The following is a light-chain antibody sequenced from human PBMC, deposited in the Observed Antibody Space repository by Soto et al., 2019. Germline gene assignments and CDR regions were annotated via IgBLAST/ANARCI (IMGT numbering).Light chain of an antibody. V-gene: IGKV1-39*01. CDR3: QQANSFPIT. Sequence: DIQMTQSPSSLSASVGDRVTITCRASQSISGYLNWYQQKPGKAPNLLIYVASSLQSEVPSRFSGSGSGTDFTLTISSLQPEDFATYYCQQANSFPITFGQGTRLEIK. CDR1: QSISGY. CDR2: VAS. J-gene: IGKJ5*01.